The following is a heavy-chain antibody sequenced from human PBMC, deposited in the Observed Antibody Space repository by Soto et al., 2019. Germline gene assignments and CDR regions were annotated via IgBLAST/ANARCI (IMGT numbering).Heavy chain of an antibody. Sequence: SETLSLTCTVSGGSISSGGYYWSWIRQHPGKGLECIGYIYYSGSTYYNPSLKSRVTISVDTSKNQFSLKLSSVTAADTAVYYCARVPHANIYDSSGYYFDYWGQGTLVTVSS. CDR3: ARVPHANIYDSSGYYFDY. J-gene: IGHJ4*02. D-gene: IGHD3-22*01. CDR1: GGSISSGGYY. V-gene: IGHV4-31*03. CDR2: IYYSGST.